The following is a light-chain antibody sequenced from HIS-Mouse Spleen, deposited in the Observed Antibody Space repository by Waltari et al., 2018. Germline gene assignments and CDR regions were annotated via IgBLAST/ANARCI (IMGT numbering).Light chain of an antibody. Sequence: SYVLTQPHSVSVAPGKTARSTCGGNNIGSKSVHWDQQKPGQAPLLVVYDDSDRASGIAERFPGSTAGDTATLTISRGEAGDDADYYCQVWDSSSDHPYVFGTGTKVTVL. CDR1: NIGSKS. V-gene: IGLV3-21*03. CDR3: QVWDSSSDHPYV. J-gene: IGLJ1*01. CDR2: DDS.